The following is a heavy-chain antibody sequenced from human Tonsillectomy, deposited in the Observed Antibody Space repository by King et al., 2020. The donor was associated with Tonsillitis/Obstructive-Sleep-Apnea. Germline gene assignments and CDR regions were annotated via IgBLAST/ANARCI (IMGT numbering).Heavy chain of an antibody. J-gene: IGHJ4*02. D-gene: IGHD3-3*01. CDR2: INHSGST. V-gene: IGHV4-34*01. CDR3: ATRNYDFWSGYYKTFDY. CDR1: GGSFSGYY. Sequence: VQLQQWGAGLLKPSETLSLPCAVYGGSFSGYYWSWIRQPPGEGLEWVGEINHSGSTNYNPSLKSRVTISVDTSKNQFSLKLSSVTAADTAVYYCATRNYDFWSGYYKTFDYWGQGTLVTVSS.